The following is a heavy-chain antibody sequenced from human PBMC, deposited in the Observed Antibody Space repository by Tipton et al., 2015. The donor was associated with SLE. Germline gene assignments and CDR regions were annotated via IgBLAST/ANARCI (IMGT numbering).Heavy chain of an antibody. CDR1: GASINSHY. CDR3: ARGLGDQWTNWFDP. V-gene: IGHV4-59*11. Sequence: TLSLTCTVSGASINSHYWSWLRQPPGKGLEWIGYIFYGGKTNYNPSLKRRVTMSEDTTKNQFSLKLSSVTAADTAVYYCARGLGDQWTNWFDPWGQGALVTVSS. CDR2: IFYGGKT. J-gene: IGHJ5*02. D-gene: IGHD2-8*01.